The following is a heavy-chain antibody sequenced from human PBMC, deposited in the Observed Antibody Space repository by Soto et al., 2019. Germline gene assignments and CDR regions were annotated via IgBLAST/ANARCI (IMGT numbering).Heavy chain of an antibody. V-gene: IGHV3-30*04. J-gene: IGHJ6*02. Sequence: GGSLRLSCAASGFSFNTYAMHWVRQAPGKGLEWVAVISNDGSYKYYADSVKGRFTISRDNSKNTLYLQMNSLRAEDTAVYYCTRLYFGEFLDPKYLYGMDVWGQGTTVTVSS. CDR2: ISNDGSYK. D-gene: IGHD3-10*01. CDR1: GFSFNTYA. CDR3: TRLYFGEFLDPKYLYGMDV.